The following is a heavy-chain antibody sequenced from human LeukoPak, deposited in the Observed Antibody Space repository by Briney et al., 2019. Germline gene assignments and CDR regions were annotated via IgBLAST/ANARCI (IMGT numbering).Heavy chain of an antibody. D-gene: IGHD2-21*02. V-gene: IGHV3-66*01. CDR1: GFTVSSYY. CDR3: ARDRGCGDCYPPANDAFDI. CDR2: IYSGGST. Sequence: QPGGSLRLSCAASGFTVSSYYMSWVRQAPGKGLEWVSVIYSGGSTYYADSVKGRFTISRDNSKSTLYLQMNSLRAEDTAVYYCARDRGCGDCYPPANDAFDIWGQGTMVTVSS. J-gene: IGHJ3*02.